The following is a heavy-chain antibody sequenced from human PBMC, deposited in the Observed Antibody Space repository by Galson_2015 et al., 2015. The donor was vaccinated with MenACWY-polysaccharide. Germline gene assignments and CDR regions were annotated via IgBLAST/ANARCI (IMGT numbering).Heavy chain of an antibody. CDR1: GFTVSSNY. D-gene: IGHD3-3*01. J-gene: IGHJ5*02. V-gene: IGHV3-53*01. CDR2: IHNTANT. CDR3: AKDSTDFWSVAGRFDH. Sequence: SLRLSCAVSGFTVSSNYMTWVRQAPGKGLEWVSVIHNTANTYYADSVKGRFTISRDNSKNTLYLQMNSLRAEDTAVYYCAKDSTDFWSVAGRFDHWGQGTLVTVSS.